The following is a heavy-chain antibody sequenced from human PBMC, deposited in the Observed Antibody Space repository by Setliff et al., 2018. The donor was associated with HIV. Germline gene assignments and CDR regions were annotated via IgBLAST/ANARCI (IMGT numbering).Heavy chain of an antibody. CDR3: ARVSSTYWYSILRNYYYHMDV. CDR2: IYHTGSS. Sequence: KSSETLSLTCAVSGYSISSRYYWGWIRQSPGKGLEWIGNIYHTGSSYYNPSLNDRATISLDTSKTQFSLTLSSVTAADTAVYYCARVSSTYWYSILRNYYYHMDVWGKGTTVTVSS. J-gene: IGHJ6*03. V-gene: IGHV4-38-2*01. CDR1: GYSISSRYY. D-gene: IGHD2-8*02.